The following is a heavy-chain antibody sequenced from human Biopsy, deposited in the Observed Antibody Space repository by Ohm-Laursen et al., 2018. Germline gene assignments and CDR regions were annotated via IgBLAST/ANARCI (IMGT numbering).Heavy chain of an antibody. CDR3: ATDFTKANGWNYFDY. V-gene: IGHV3-53*01. CDR2: IYLGGTT. CDR1: GFTLSYYS. D-gene: IGHD3-3*01. J-gene: IGHJ4*02. Sequence: SLRLSCTASGFTLSYYSMTWVRQAPGTGLEWVSVIYLGGTTYYADSVKGRFTISSDNSKNMVYLQMNSLRAEDTAVYCCATDFTKANGWNYFDYWGQGTLVTVSS.